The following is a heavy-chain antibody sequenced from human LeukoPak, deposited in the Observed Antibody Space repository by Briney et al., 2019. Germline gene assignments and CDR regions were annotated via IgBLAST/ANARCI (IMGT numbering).Heavy chain of an antibody. CDR3: VKDTQDGSYGVY. Sequence: GGSLRLSCSASGFTFSSYAMHWVRPAPGKGLEYVSAISSNGGSTYYADSVKGRFTISRDNSKITLYLQMSSLITEDTAVYYCVKDTQDGSYGVYWGQGTLVTVST. J-gene: IGHJ4*02. V-gene: IGHV3-64D*06. CDR2: ISSNGGST. D-gene: IGHD1-26*01. CDR1: GFTFSSYA.